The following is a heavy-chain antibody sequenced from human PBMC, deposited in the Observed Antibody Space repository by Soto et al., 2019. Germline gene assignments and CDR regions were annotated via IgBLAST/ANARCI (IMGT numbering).Heavy chain of an antibody. D-gene: IGHD3-3*01. J-gene: IGHJ6*02. Sequence: ASVKVSCKASGYTFTSYYMHWVRQAPGQGLEWMGIINPSGGSTSYAQKFQGRVTMTRDTSTSTVYMELSSLRSEDTAVYYCARDWVTIFGVVLDYYYGMDVWGQGTTVTAP. V-gene: IGHV1-46*01. CDR1: GYTFTSYY. CDR3: ARDWVTIFGVVLDYYYGMDV. CDR2: INPSGGST.